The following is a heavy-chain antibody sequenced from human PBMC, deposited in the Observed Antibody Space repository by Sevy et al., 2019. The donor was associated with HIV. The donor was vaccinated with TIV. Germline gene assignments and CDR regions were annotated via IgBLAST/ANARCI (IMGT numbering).Heavy chain of an antibody. CDR2: VYPYSGGT. Sequence: ASVKVSCKASGYTFTGDYLHLVRQAPGQGLEWMGRVYPYSGGTNYAQKFQGRVTMTRDTSISTAYMELNRLRFDDTAVYYCVSHGGGGTTNSGMDVWGQGTTVTVSS. J-gene: IGHJ6*02. CDR1: GYTFTGDY. D-gene: IGHD1-7*01. V-gene: IGHV1-2*06. CDR3: VSHGGGGTTNSGMDV.